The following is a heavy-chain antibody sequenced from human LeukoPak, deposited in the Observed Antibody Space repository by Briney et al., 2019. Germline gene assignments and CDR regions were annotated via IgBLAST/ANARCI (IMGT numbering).Heavy chain of an antibody. CDR1: GFTFSSYG. J-gene: IGHJ4*02. CDR3: ARAHDILTGYYLFDY. CDR2: IWYDGSNK. V-gene: IGHV3-33*01. D-gene: IGHD3-9*01. Sequence: GGSLRLSCAASGFTFSSYGMHWVRQAPGKGLEWVAVIWYDGSNKYYADSVKGRFTISRDNSMNTLYLQMNSLRAEDTAVYYCARAHDILTGYYLFDYWGQGTLVTVSS.